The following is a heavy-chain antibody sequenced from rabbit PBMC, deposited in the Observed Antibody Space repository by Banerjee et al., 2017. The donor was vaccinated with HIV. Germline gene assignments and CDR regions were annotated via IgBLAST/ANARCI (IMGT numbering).Heavy chain of an antibody. CDR2: IDSGSRDFT. D-gene: IGHD8-1*01. CDR3: ARDTGTSFSTYGMDL. V-gene: IGHV1S40*01. Sequence: LVEYGGDLVQPGASLTLTCTASGFDFSAYTFMCWVRQAPGKGLEWIACIDSGSRDFTYYASWAKGRFTISKTSSTTVTLQMPSLTVADTATYFCARDTGTSFSTYGMDLWGPGTLVTVS. J-gene: IGHJ6*01. CDR1: GFDFSAYTF.